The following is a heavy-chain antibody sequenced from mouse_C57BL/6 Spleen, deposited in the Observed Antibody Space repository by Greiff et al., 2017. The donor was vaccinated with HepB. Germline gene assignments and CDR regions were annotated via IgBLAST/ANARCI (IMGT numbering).Heavy chain of an antibody. CDR3: AIGATVVAPGVDY. Sequence: QVQLKQPGAELVKPGASVKLSCKASGYTFTSYWMQWVKQRPGQGLEWIGEIDPSDSYTNYNQKFKGKAPLTVDTSSSTAYMQLSSLTSEDSAVYYCAIGATVVAPGVDYWGQGTTLTVSS. D-gene: IGHD1-1*01. CDR2: IDPSDSYT. CDR1: GYTFTSYW. J-gene: IGHJ2*01. V-gene: IGHV1-50*01.